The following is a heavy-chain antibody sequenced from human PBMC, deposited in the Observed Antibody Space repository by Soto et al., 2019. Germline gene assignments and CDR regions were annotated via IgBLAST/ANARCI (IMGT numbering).Heavy chain of an antibody. CDR1: GFTFSSYW. J-gene: IGHJ3*01. Sequence: EVQLVASGGGLVQPGVSLRLSCAASGFTFSSYWMTWVRQAPGKGLEWVSNIKQAESKRYYVDSVEGRFTISRDNAKNFLFLQMNSLRADDSAVYYCARDSSLSYNSRWYDAFDLWGRGTMVTLSS. CDR2: IKQAESKR. CDR3: ARDSSLSYNSRWYDAFDL. D-gene: IGHD6-13*01. V-gene: IGHV3-7*05.